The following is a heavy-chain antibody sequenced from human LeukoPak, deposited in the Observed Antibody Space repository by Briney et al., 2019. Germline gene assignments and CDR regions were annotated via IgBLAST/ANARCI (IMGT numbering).Heavy chain of an antibody. D-gene: IGHD6-13*01. CDR2: ISSSSSTI. CDR3: GRVVLVHPFDY. CDR1: GFTFSIYS. Sequence: GGSLRLSCAASGFTFSIYSMNWVRQAPGKGLEWVSYISSSSSTIYYADSVRGRFTISRDNAKNSLYLQMNSLRAEDTAVYYCGRVVLVHPFDYWGQGTLVTVSS. J-gene: IGHJ4*02. V-gene: IGHV3-48*01.